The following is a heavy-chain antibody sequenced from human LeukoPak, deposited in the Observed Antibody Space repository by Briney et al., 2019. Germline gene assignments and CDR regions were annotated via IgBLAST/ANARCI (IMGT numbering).Heavy chain of an antibody. CDR2: INHSGST. J-gene: IGHJ4*02. CDR3: ARAGLNGDVDY. Sequence: PSETLSLTCAVYGGSFSGYYWSWIRHPPGKGLEWIGEINHSGSTNYNPSLKSRVTISVDTSTNQFSRKLSSVTAADTAVYYCARAGLNGDVDYWGQGTLVTVSS. CDR1: GGSFSGYY. V-gene: IGHV4-34*01. D-gene: IGHD4-17*01.